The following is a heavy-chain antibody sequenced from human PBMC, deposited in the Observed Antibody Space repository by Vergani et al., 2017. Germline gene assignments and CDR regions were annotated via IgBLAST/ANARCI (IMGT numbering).Heavy chain of an antibody. CDR3: ARVCPVDRYFDY. Sequence: QLQLQESGSGLVKPSQTLSLTCAVSGGSISSGCYSWSWIRQPPGKGLEWIGYIYHSGSTYYNPSLKSRVTISVDRSKNQFSLKLSAVTAADTAVYYCARVCPVDRYFDYWGQGTLVTVSS. V-gene: IGHV4-30-2*01. CDR2: IYHSGST. CDR1: GGSISSGCYS. J-gene: IGHJ4*02.